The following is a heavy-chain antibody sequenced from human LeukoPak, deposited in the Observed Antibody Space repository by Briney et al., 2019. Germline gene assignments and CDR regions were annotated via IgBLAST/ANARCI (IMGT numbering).Heavy chain of an antibody. D-gene: IGHD2-21*02. CDR2: ISYNSDTI. Sequence: PGRSLRLSCAASGFTFDDYAMHWVRQAPGKGPEWVSGISYNSDTIAYADSVKGRFTISRDNAKNSLYLQMNSLRAEDTALYYCAKDYCGGDCYSGWYFDLWGRGTLVTVPS. V-gene: IGHV3-9*01. J-gene: IGHJ2*01. CDR1: GFTFDDYA. CDR3: AKDYCGGDCYSGWYFDL.